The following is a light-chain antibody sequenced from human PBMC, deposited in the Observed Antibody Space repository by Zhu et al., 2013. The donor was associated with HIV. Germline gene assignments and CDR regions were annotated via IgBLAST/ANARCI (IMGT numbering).Light chain of an antibody. J-gene: IGKJ4*01. CDR2: AAS. CDR3: QQLNSYPLT. Sequence: DIQMTQSPSSLSASVGDRVTITCRASQGIGNDLGWYQQKPGGAPKSLIYAASSLQSGVPSRFSGSGSGTEFTLTISSLQPEDFATYYCQQLNSYPLTFGGGTKVEIK. V-gene: IGKV1-17*01. CDR1: QGIGND.